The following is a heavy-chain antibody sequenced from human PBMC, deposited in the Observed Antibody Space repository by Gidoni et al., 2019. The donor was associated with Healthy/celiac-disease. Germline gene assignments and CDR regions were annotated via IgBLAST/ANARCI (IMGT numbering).Heavy chain of an antibody. Sequence: QLQLQESGPGLVKPSETLSLTCPVSGGSISSSSYYRGWIRQPPGKGLEWIGSIYYSGSTYYNPSLKSRVTISVDTSKNQFSLKLSSVTAADTAVYYCARQLGATHFDYWGQGTLVTVSS. CDR1: GGSISSSSYY. D-gene: IGHD1-26*01. V-gene: IGHV4-39*01. CDR3: ARQLGATHFDY. CDR2: IYYSGST. J-gene: IGHJ4*02.